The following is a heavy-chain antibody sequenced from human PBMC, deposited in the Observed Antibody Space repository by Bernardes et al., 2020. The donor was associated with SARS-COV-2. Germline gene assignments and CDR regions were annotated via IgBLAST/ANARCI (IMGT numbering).Heavy chain of an antibody. V-gene: IGHV4-31*03. CDR2: IYKSGST. D-gene: IGHD3-22*01. CDR1: GGAISSGGYY. J-gene: IGHJ6*02. CDR3: ARGGYYDGSGYGLDG. Sequence: SETLSLSCSVSGGAISSGGYYWSWIRQQPGKGLEWIGYIYKSGSTNCNPSLKSRVTISGDTSKNQFSLTLSSVTAADTAVYYCARGGYYDGSGYGLDGWGQGTTVTVSS.